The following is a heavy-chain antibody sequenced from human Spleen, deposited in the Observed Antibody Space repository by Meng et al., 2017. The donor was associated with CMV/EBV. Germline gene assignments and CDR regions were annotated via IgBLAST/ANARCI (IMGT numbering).Heavy chain of an antibody. Sequence: GESLKISCAASGFTFSSYSMNWVRQAPGKGLGWVSSISSSSSSYIYYADSVRGRFTISRDSAKNSLYLQMNSLRAEDTAVYYCARAIYSNYVYYHYGLDVWGQGTTVTVSS. CDR2: ISSSSSSYI. D-gene: IGHD4-11*01. V-gene: IGHV3-21*01. J-gene: IGHJ6*02. CDR3: ARAIYSNYVYYHYGLDV. CDR1: GFTFSSYS.